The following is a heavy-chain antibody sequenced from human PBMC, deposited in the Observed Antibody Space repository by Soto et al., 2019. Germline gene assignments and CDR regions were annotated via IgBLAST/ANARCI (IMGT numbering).Heavy chain of an antibody. D-gene: IGHD3-16*02. CDR3: AHLMITYGGVIADDAFDV. CDR2: IYWDNDK. V-gene: IGHV2-5*02. CDR1: GFSLTTRQVG. Sequence: QITLKESGPTLVEPTQTLTLTCTFSGFSLTTRQVGVGWIRQPPGQALEWLAVIYWDNDKRYSPSLERRLTITKDTSKNQVVLTMTNMDPMDTATYYCAHLMITYGGVIADDAFDVWGQETMVTVSS. J-gene: IGHJ3*01.